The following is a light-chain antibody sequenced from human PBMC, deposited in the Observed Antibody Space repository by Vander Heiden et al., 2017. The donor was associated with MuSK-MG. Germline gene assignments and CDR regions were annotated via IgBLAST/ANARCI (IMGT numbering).Light chain of an antibody. J-gene: IGKJ3*01. V-gene: IGKV3-20*01. CDR3: QQDYSSPST. CDR1: QSVSSSN. Sequence: TVSTQAPVTLSLSPGERATLSCRASQSVSSSNLAWYQEKPGQAPRLLIHGASSSVTGIPDTFSGSGSGTDFTLTIIRLEPEDFAVYYCQQDYSSPSTFGHGTKVEIK. CDR2: GAS.